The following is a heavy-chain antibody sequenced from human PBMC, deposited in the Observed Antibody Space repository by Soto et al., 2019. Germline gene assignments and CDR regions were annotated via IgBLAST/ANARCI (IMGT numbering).Heavy chain of an antibody. CDR2: IYPGDSDT. Sequence: PGESLKISCKGSGYSFTSYWIGWVRQMPGKGLEWMGIIYPGDSDTRYSPSFQGQVTISADKSISTAYLQWSSLKASDTAMYYCARVYCTNGVCQYYFDYWGQGTLVTVSS. J-gene: IGHJ4*02. V-gene: IGHV5-51*01. D-gene: IGHD2-8*01. CDR3: ARVYCTNGVCQYYFDY. CDR1: GYSFTSYW.